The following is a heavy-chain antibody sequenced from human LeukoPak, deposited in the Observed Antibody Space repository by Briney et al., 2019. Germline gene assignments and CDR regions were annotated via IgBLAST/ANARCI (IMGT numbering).Heavy chain of an antibody. V-gene: IGHV6-1*01. CDR2: TYYRSKWYN. CDR1: GDSVSNTRSA. Sequence: SQTLSLTCAISGDSVSNTRSAWNWIRQSPSRGLEWLGRTYYRSKWYNDYAVSVKSRITINPDTSKNQFSLQLNSVTPEDTAVYYCAGVNNWTEEPDTGFDYWGQGTPVTVSS. CDR3: AGVNNWTEEPDTGFDY. J-gene: IGHJ4*02. D-gene: IGHD1-1*01.